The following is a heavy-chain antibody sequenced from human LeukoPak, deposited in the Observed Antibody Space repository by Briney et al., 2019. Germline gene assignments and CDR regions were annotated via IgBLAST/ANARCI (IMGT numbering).Heavy chain of an antibody. CDR2: VYYSGGT. CDR3: ARDPSGSFFNWFDP. D-gene: IGHD1-26*01. V-gene: IGHV4-59*01. J-gene: IGHJ5*02. Sequence: SETLSLTCTVSGGSISSYYWSWIRQPPGKGLEWIGYVYYSGGTNYDPSLKSRVTISVDTSKNQFSLKLSSVTAADTAVYYCARDPSGSFFNWFDPWGQGTLVTVSS. CDR1: GGSISSYY.